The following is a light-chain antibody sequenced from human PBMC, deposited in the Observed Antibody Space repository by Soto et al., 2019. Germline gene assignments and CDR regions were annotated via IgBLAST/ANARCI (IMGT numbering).Light chain of an antibody. J-gene: IGKJ1*01. CDR3: QQYGSSPRT. Sequence: EIVLTQYPGTLSLSPGERATLSCGASQSVSSSHLAWYRQKPGQAPRLLISGASSRATGIPDRFTGSGSGTDFTLTISRLEPEDFAVYYCQQYGSSPRTFGQGTK. V-gene: IGKV3-20*01. CDR1: QSVSSSH. CDR2: GAS.